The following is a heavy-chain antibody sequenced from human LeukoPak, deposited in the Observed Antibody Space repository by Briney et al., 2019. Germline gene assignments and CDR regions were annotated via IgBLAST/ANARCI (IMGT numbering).Heavy chain of an antibody. CDR2: ISGSGGST. Sequence: GASLRLSCAASGFTFSSYAMSWVRQAPGKGLEWVSAISGSGGSTYYADSVKGRFTISRDNSKNTLYLQMNSLRAEDTAVYYCTKNLRVYYFDYWGQGTLVTVSS. V-gene: IGHV3-23*01. D-gene: IGHD4-17*01. J-gene: IGHJ4*02. CDR1: GFTFSSYA. CDR3: TKNLRVYYFDY.